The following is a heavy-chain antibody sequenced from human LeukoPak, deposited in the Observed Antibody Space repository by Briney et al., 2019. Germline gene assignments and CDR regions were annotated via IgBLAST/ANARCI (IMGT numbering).Heavy chain of an antibody. CDR3: ARDRYYSFDY. CDR1: GFTFSSDW. V-gene: IGHV3-74*03. CDR2: INSDGSTT. D-gene: IGHD2-15*01. Sequence: GGSLRLSCAASGFTFSSDWMHWVRQAPGKGLVWVSRINSDGSTTKYADSVRGRFTISRDNAKNTLYLQMNSLGAEDTAVYYCARDRYYSFDYWGQGTPVTVSS. J-gene: IGHJ4*02.